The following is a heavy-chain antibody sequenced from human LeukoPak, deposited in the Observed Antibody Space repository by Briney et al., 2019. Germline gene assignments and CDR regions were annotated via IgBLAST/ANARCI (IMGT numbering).Heavy chain of an antibody. CDR1: GFTFSSYS. J-gene: IGHJ6*03. D-gene: IGHD3-16*01. Sequence: GGSLRLSCAASGFTFSSYSMNWVRQAPGKGLEWVSYISSSSSTIYYADSVKGRFTISRDNAKNSLYLQMNSLRAEDTAVYYCAREATLDYYYYMDVWGKGTTVTVSS. CDR3: AREATLDYYYYMDV. CDR2: ISSSSSTI. V-gene: IGHV3-48*01.